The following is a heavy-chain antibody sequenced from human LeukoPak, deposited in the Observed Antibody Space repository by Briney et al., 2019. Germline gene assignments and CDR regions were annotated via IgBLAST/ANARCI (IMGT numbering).Heavy chain of an antibody. J-gene: IGHJ5*02. V-gene: IGHV3-15*01. Sequence: GGSLRLSCAASRFTFNNAWMSWVRQAPGKGLEWVGRIKSKTEGGTPDYAAPVKGRFTVSRDDSKNTLFLQMNSLKTEDTVVYFSTRDTAVFDTFENYIPWGQGTLVTVSP. CDR2: IKSKTEGGTP. D-gene: IGHD5-18*01. CDR1: RFTFNNAW. CDR3: TRDTAVFDTFENYIP.